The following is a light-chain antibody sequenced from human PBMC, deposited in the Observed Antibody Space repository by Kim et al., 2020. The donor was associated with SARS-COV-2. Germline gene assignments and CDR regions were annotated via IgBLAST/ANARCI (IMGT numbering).Light chain of an antibody. Sequence: EIVMTQSPATLSVSPGERATLSCRASQSVSSNLAWYQQKPGQAPRLLIYGASTRATGIPGRFSGSGSGTDFTLTISSLQPEDFATYYCQQSYSTPLTFGQGTRLEIK. V-gene: IGKV3-15*01. J-gene: IGKJ5*01. CDR3: QQSYSTPLT. CDR2: GAS. CDR1: QSVSSN.